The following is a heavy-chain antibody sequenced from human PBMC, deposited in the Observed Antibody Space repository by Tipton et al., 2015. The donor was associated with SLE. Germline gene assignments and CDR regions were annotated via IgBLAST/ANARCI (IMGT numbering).Heavy chain of an antibody. Sequence: TLSLTCAVYTGSLSTYSWSWIRQPPGKGLEWIGEINLGGSTNYNPSLKTRLTMSVDASKNQFSLKLSSVTAADTAVYYCARHAGRQWPLDYWGQGTLVTVSS. CDR1: TGSLSTYS. D-gene: IGHD6-19*01. CDR2: INLGGST. V-gene: IGHV4-34*01. CDR3: ARHAGRQWPLDY. J-gene: IGHJ4*02.